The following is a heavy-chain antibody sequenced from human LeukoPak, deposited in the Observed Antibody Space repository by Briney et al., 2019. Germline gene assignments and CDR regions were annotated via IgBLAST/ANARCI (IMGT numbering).Heavy chain of an antibody. CDR3: ARRNGIVYYFDY. CDR2: ISSSSSYI. Sequence: GSLRLSCAASGFTFSSYSMNWVRQAPGKGLEWVSSISSSSSYIYYADSVKGRFTISRDNAKNSLYLQMNSLRAEDTAVYYCARRNGIVYYFDYWGQGTLVTVSS. D-gene: IGHD2-15*01. CDR1: GFTFSSYS. V-gene: IGHV3-21*01. J-gene: IGHJ4*02.